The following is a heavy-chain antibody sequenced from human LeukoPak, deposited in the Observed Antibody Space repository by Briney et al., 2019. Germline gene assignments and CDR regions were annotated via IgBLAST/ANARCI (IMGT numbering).Heavy chain of an antibody. CDR1: GFTFSSYG. CDR3: ARGRDGSGSYYPTPDY. Sequence: GRSLRLSCAASGFTFSSYGMHWVRQAPGKGLEWEAVIWYDGSNKYYADSVKGRFTISRDNSKNTLYLQMNSLRAEDTAVYYCARGRDGSGSYYPTPDYWGQGTLVTVSS. D-gene: IGHD3-10*01. CDR2: IWYDGSNK. V-gene: IGHV3-33*01. J-gene: IGHJ4*02.